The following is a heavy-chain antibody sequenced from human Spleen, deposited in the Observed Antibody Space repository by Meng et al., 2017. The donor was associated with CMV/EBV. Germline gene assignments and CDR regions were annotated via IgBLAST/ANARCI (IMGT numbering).Heavy chain of an antibody. CDR3: ARETDEGGWVDP. Sequence: CKASGYTFTGYYMHWVRQAPGQGLEWMGWINPNSGGTNYAQKFQGRVTMTRDTSISTAYMELSRLRSDDTAVYYCARETDEGGWVDPWGQGTLVTVSS. CDR2: INPNSGGT. CDR1: GYTFTGYY. J-gene: IGHJ5*02. V-gene: IGHV1-2*02. D-gene: IGHD1-26*01.